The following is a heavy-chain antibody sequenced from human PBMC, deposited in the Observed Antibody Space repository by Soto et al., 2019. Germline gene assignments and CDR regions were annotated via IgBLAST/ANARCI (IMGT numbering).Heavy chain of an antibody. Sequence: QVQLVQSGTEVKKPGASVKLSCKASGYTFSDYYIHWVRQAPGQGLEWMGWINPNSGGTSYAQKFQGRVTMTRDTSLTTAFMELSRLRSDDTAVYYCAVYSYGTDVDFWGQGTLVTVSS. CDR2: INPNSGGT. J-gene: IGHJ4*02. CDR1: GYTFSDYY. CDR3: AVYSYGTDVDF. V-gene: IGHV1-2*02. D-gene: IGHD5-18*01.